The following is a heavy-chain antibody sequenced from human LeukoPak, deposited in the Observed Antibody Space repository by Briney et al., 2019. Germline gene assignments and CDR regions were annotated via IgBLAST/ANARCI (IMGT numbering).Heavy chain of an antibody. Sequence: SETLSLTCTVSGGSISSSSYYWGWIRQPPGKGLEWIGSTYYSGSTYYNPSLKSRVTISVDTSKNQFSLKLSSVTAADTAVYYCARLEFTTVNGQYYFDYWGQGTLVTVSS. V-gene: IGHV4-39*01. J-gene: IGHJ4*02. CDR2: TYYSGST. CDR1: GGSISSSSYY. D-gene: IGHD4-17*01. CDR3: ARLEFTTVNGQYYFDY.